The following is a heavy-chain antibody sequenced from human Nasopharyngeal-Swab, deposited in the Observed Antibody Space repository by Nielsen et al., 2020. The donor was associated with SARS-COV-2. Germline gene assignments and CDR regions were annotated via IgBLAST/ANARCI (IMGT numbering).Heavy chain of an antibody. CDR3: AKDPASRKGFRFRELLAATNWFDP. Sequence: GESLKISCAASGFTFSSYAMSWVRQAPGKGLEWVSAISGSGGSTYYADSVKGRFTISRDNSKNTLYLQMNSLRAEDTAVYYCAKDPASRKGFRFRELLAATNWFDPWGQGTLVTVSS. CDR1: GFTFSSYA. V-gene: IGHV3-23*01. D-gene: IGHD3-10*01. CDR2: ISGSGGST. J-gene: IGHJ5*02.